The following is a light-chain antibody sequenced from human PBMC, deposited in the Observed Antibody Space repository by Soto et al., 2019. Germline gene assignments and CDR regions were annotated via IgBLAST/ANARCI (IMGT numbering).Light chain of an antibody. CDR1: SSDIGGYNY. CDR3: SSFTTTYFYV. Sequence: QSALNQPPSASGSPGQAVTISCTGSSSDIGGYNYVSWYQQRPGKVPKLIIYGVYHRPSGVSTRFSASKSAYTASLTISGLQAEDEADYYCSSFTTTYFYVFGPGTKVTVL. V-gene: IGLV2-14*01. J-gene: IGLJ1*01. CDR2: GVY.